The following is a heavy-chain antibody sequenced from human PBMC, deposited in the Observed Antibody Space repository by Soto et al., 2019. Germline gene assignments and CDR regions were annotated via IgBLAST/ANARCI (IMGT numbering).Heavy chain of an antibody. J-gene: IGHJ6*02. CDR2: ISSSGSTI. CDR3: ARSLASGTQLLYYYYYDMDV. CDR1: GFTFSSYE. D-gene: IGHD2-2*02. Sequence: GGSLRISCEASGFTFSSYEMNWVRQAPWKGLEWVSYISSSGSTIYYADSVKGRFNSTRANAKNSLYLQMNSLRAEDTAVYYCARSLASGTQLLYYYYYDMDVWGQGTTVTVSS. V-gene: IGHV3-48*03.